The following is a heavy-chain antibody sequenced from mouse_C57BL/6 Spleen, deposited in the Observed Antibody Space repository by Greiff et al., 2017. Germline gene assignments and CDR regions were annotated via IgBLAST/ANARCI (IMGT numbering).Heavy chain of an antibody. D-gene: IGHD2-12*01. CDR1: GYTFTSYW. CDR3: ARWGNVRDDGKDAREY. Sequence: QVQLQQPGTELVKPGASVKLSCKASGYTFTSYWMHWVKQRPGRGLEWIGNINPSNGGTNYNEKFKSKATLTVDKSSSTAYMQLSSMTSEDSAVYYCARWGNVRDDGKDAREYWGQGTSLTVSS. J-gene: IGHJ4*01. V-gene: IGHV1-53*01. CDR2: INPSNGGT.